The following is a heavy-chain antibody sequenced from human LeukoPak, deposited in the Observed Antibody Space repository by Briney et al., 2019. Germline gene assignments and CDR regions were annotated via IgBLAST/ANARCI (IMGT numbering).Heavy chain of an antibody. J-gene: IGHJ4*02. D-gene: IGHD3-10*01. CDR1: GGSISGSIYF. CDR3: ARRRGSGTYCFDY. V-gene: IGHV4-39*01. Sequence: SETLSLTCTVSGGSISGSIYFWGWIRQPPGKGLEWIGSIYYTGSTYYNPSLKSRVTISIDTSTNQFSLNLSSVTAPDTAVYYCARRRGSGTYCFDYWGQGTLVTVSS. CDR2: IYYTGST.